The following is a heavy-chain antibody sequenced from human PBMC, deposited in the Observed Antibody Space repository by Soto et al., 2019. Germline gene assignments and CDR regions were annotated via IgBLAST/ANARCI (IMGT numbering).Heavy chain of an antibody. CDR3: ARATGYYYDSSGYYFDY. D-gene: IGHD3-22*01. Sequence: SETLSLTCAVSGGSISSSNWWSWVRQPPGKGLEWIGEIYHSGSTNYNPSLKSRVTISVDKSKNQFSLKLSSVTAADTAVYYCARATGYYYDSSGYYFDYWGQGTLVTVSS. CDR2: IYHSGST. J-gene: IGHJ4*02. V-gene: IGHV4-4*02. CDR1: GGSISSSNW.